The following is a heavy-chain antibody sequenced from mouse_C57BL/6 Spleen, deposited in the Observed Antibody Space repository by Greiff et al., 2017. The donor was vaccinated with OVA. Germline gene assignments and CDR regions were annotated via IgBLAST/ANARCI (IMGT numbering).Heavy chain of an antibody. V-gene: IGHV1-80*01. CDR2: IYPGDGDT. Sequence: VKLMESGAELVKPGASVKISCKASGYAFSSYWMNWVKQRPGKGLEWIGQIYPGDGDTNYNGKFKGKATLTADKSSSTAYMQLSSLTSEDSAVYFCASTYYYGRALDYWGQGTTLTVSS. D-gene: IGHD1-1*01. J-gene: IGHJ2*01. CDR1: GYAFSSYW. CDR3: ASTYYYGRALDY.